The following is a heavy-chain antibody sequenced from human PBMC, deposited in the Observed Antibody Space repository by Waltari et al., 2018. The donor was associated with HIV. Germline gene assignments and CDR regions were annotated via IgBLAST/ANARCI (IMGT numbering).Heavy chain of an antibody. D-gene: IGHD1-26*01. CDR2: IYPGDSDT. CDR3: ARYRYSGSYSPYNYDMDV. CDR1: GYSFTSYW. Sequence: EIQLVQSGAEVKETRESLKIFCTGFGYSFTSYWIGWARQMPGKGLEWIGIIYPGDSDTRYSPSFQGQVTISADKSINTAYLQWSRLKASDTAIYYCARYRYSGSYSPYNYDMDVWGHGTTVTVSS. J-gene: IGHJ6*02. V-gene: IGHV5-51*03.